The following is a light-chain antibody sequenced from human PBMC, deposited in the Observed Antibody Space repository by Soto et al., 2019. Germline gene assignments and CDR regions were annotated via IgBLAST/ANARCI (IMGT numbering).Light chain of an antibody. CDR2: DAS. CDR3: QQRSYWR. CDR1: QSVSSN. V-gene: IGKV3-11*01. Sequence: EIVLTQSPATLSLFPGERATLSCRASQSVSSNLAWYQQKPGQAPRLLIYDASNRATGIPARFSGSGSGTDFTLTISSLEPEDFAVYYCQQRSYWRFGGGTRIQIK. J-gene: IGKJ4*01.